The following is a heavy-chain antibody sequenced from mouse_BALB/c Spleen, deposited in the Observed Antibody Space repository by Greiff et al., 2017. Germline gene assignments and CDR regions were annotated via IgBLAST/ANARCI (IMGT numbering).Heavy chain of an antibody. V-gene: IGHV1-14*01. J-gene: IGHJ1*01. D-gene: IGHD1-1*01. CDR1: GYTFTSYV. Sequence: VQLQQSGPELVKPGASVKMSCKASGYTFTSYVMHWVKQKPGQGLEWIGYINPYNDGTKYNEKFKGKATLTSDKSSSTAYMELSSLTSEDSAVYYCARGTTTVVSGWYFDVWGAGTTVTVSS. CDR2: INPYNDGT. CDR3: ARGTTTVVSGWYFDV.